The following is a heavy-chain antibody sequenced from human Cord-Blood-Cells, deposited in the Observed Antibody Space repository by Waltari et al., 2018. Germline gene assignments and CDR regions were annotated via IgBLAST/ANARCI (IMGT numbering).Heavy chain of an antibody. J-gene: IGHJ2*01. V-gene: IGHV4-34*01. CDR1: GGSFSGYY. D-gene: IGHD5-18*01. CDR3: ARAAMVTWYFAL. Sequence: QVQLQQWGAGLLKPSETLSLTCAVYGGSFSGYYWSWIRQPPGKGLEWIGEINHSGSTNYNPSLKSRVTISVDTSKNQFSLKLSSVTAADTAVYYCARAAMVTWYFALWGRGTLVTVSS. CDR2: INHSGST.